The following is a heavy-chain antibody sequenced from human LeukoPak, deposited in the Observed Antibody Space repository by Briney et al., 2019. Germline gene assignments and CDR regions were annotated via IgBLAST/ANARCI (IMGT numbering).Heavy chain of an antibody. CDR2: INHSGST. CDR1: GGSFSGYY. V-gene: IGHV4-34*09. CDR3: ARVNYGSATKEDY. Sequence: SETLSLTCAVYGGSFSGYYWSWIRQPPGKGLEWIGEINHSGSTNYNPSLKSRVTISVDTSENQFSLKLSSVTAADTAVYYCARVNYGSATKEDYWGQGTLVTVSS. J-gene: IGHJ4*02. D-gene: IGHD3-10*01.